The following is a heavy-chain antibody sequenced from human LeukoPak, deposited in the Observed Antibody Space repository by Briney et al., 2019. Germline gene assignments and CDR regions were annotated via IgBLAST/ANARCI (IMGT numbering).Heavy chain of an antibody. V-gene: IGHV3-23*01. Sequence: PGGSLRLSCAASGFSFVSYAMSWVRQAPGRGLGWVSGISGSGGGTYYADSVKGRFTISRDNSKNTLYLRMNSLRAEDTAVYYCAKDFGYGGNSPYSDYWGQGTLVTVSS. CDR2: ISGSGGGT. D-gene: IGHD4-23*01. J-gene: IGHJ4*02. CDR3: AKDFGYGGNSPYSDY. CDR1: GFSFVSYA.